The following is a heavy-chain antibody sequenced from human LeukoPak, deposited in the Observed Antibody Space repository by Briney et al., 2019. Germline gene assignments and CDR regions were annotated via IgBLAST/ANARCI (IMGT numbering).Heavy chain of an antibody. CDR2: TNHSGST. CDR3: ARVSVGATPYYFDY. J-gene: IGHJ4*02. V-gene: IGHV4-34*01. Sequence: SETLSLTCAVYGGSFSGYYWSWIRQPPGKGLEWIGETNHSGSTNYNPSLKSRVTISVDTSKNQFSLKLSSVTAADTAVYYCARVSVGATPYYFDYWGQGTLVTVSS. D-gene: IGHD1-26*01. CDR1: GGSFSGYY.